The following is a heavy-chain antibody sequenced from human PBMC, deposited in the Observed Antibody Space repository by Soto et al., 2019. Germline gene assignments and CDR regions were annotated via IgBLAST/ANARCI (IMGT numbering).Heavy chain of an antibody. D-gene: IGHD2-2*01. J-gene: IGHJ6*03. CDR2: IYPGDSDT. CDR1: VYSFISYW. CDR3: ARGGDIVVVPAAYYYYYYMDV. Sequence: PGESLKISCKGSVYSFISYWIGWVRQMPVKGLEWMGIIYPGDSDTRYSPSFQGQVTISADKSISTAYLQWSSLKASDTAMYYCARGGDIVVVPAAYYYYYYMDVWGKGTTVTVSS. V-gene: IGHV5-51*01.